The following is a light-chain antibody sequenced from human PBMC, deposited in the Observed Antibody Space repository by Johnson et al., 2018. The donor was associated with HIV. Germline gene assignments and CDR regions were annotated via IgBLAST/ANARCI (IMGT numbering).Light chain of an antibody. J-gene: IGLJ1*01. CDR1: SSNIGNNY. CDR3: AAWDDSLNEYV. Sequence: QSVLTQPPSVSAAPGQKVTISCSGSSSNIGNNYVSWYQQLPGTAPKLLMYRNVQRPSGIPDRFTGSKSGTSASLPIRGLQGEDEAEYYCAAWDDSLNEYVFGTGTKVTVL. CDR2: RNV. V-gene: IGLV1-47*01.